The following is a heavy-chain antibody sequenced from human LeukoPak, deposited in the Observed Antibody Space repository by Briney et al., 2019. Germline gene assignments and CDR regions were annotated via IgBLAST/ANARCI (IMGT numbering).Heavy chain of an antibody. D-gene: IGHD6-13*01. J-gene: IGHJ4*02. V-gene: IGHV6-1*01. CDR3: ARYSSNFKFFDY. Sequence: SQTLSLTCAISGDSVSTTTAAWNWIRQSPSRGLEWLGRTYYRSKWFNDYAVSVKGRITINPDTSKNQFSLQLNSVTPEDTAVYYCARYSSNFKFFDYWGQGTLVTVSS. CDR2: TYYRSKWFN. CDR1: GDSVSTTTAA.